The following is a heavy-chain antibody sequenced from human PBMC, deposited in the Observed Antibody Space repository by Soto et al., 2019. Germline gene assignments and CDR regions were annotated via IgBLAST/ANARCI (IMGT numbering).Heavy chain of an antibody. V-gene: IGHV3-23*01. CDR3: AKVVSGMSFPYYYYMDV. D-gene: IGHD3-10*01. J-gene: IGHJ6*03. CDR1: GFTFSSYA. CDR2: ISGSGGST. Sequence: EVQLLESGGGLVQPGGSLRLSCAASGFTFSSYAMSWVRQAPGKGLEWVSAISGSGGSTYYADSVKGRFTISRDNSKNTLYLQMNSLRAEDTAVYYCAKVVSGMSFPYYYYMDVWGKGTTVTVSS.